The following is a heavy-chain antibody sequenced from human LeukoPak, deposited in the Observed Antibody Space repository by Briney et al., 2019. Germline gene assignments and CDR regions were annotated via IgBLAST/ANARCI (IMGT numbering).Heavy chain of an antibody. CDR3: AREYGSGSTNFDY. CDR1: GYTFTGYY. CDR2: INPNSGGT. Sequence: ASVKVSCKASGYTFTGYYMHWVRQAPGQGLEWMGWINPNSGGTNYAQKFQGWVTMTRDTSISTAYMELSRLRSDDTAVYYCAREYGSGSTNFDYWGQGTLVTVSS. V-gene: IGHV1-2*04. J-gene: IGHJ4*02. D-gene: IGHD3-10*01.